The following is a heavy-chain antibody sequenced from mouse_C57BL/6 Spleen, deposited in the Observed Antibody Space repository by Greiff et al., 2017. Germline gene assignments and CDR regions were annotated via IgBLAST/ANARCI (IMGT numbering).Heavy chain of an antibody. D-gene: IGHD1-1*01. Sequence: QVHVKQSGAELARPGASVKLSCKASGYTFTSYGISWVKQRTGQGLEWIGEIYPSSGNTYYNEKFKGKATLTADKSSSTAYMELRSLTSEYSAVYFCARGPQYYGSSYVHYFDYWGQGTTLTVSS. CDR2: IYPSSGNT. J-gene: IGHJ2*01. V-gene: IGHV1-81*01. CDR3: ARGPQYYGSSYVHYFDY. CDR1: GYTFTSYG.